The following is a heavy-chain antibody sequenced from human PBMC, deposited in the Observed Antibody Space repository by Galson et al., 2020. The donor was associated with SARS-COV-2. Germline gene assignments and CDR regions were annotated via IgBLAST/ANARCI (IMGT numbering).Heavy chain of an antibody. Sequence: PGGSLRLSCAASGFTFSSYSMNWVRQAPGKGLEWVSSISSSSSYIYYADSVKGRFTISRDNAKNSLYLQMNSLRAEDTAVYYCARVYSGSYYPAFDIWGQGTMVTVSS. D-gene: IGHD1-26*01. CDR3: ARVYSGSYYPAFDI. CDR1: GFTFSSYS. V-gene: IGHV3-21*01. CDR2: ISSSSSYI. J-gene: IGHJ3*02.